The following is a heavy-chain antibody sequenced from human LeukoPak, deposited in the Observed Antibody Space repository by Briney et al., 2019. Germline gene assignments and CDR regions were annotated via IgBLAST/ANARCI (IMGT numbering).Heavy chain of an antibody. V-gene: IGHV1-18*01. J-gene: IGHJ4*02. CDR3: ERASYCRDGSCYSDY. CDR1: GYTFSSYS. Sequence: ASVKVSCKASGYTFSSYSISWVRQAPGQGLEWMGWISAYNGNTIYAQKVKGRVTMTTDTSTSTAYMELRSLKSDDTAVYYCERASYCRDGSCYSDYWGQGTLVTVSS. D-gene: IGHD2-15*01. CDR2: ISAYNGNT.